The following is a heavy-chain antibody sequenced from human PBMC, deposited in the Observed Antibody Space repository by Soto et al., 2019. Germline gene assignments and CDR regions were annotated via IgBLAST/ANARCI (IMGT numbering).Heavy chain of an antibody. CDR3: ARPLRGYCSSTSCHGAFDI. D-gene: IGHD2-2*01. V-gene: IGHV1-8*01. J-gene: IGHJ3*02. Sequence: VRQATGQGLEWMGWMNPNSGNTGYAQKFQGRVTMTRNTSISTAYMELSSLRSEDTAVYYCARPLRGYCSSTSCHGAFDIWGQGTMVTVS. CDR2: MNPNSGNT.